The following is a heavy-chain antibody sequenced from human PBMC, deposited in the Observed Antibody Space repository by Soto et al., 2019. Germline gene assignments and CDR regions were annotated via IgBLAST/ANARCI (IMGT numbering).Heavy chain of an antibody. CDR1: GGSISSGGYY. J-gene: IGHJ4*02. Sequence: QVQLQESGPGLVKPSQTLSLTCTASGGSISSGGYYWSWIRQHPGKGLEWIGYIYYSGSTYYNPSLKSRVTISVDTSKNQFSLKLSSVTAADTAVYYCAREAYYYDSSGYYPTPYYFDYWGQGTLVTVSS. CDR3: AREAYYYDSSGYYPTPYYFDY. CDR2: IYYSGST. V-gene: IGHV4-31*03. D-gene: IGHD3-22*01.